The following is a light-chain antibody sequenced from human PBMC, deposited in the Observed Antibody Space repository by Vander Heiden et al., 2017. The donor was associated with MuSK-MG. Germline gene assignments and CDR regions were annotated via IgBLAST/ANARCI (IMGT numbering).Light chain of an antibody. CDR2: DAS. CDR3: QQRSSWPWT. J-gene: IGKJ1*01. Sequence: DIVLTPSPATLSLSPWERATLSCRASQSVTTYLAWYQQKPGQAPRLLIYDASTRATGIPARFSGSRSGTDFALTISSLEPEDFAVYYCQQRSSWPWTFGLGTKV. V-gene: IGKV3-11*01. CDR1: QSVTTY.